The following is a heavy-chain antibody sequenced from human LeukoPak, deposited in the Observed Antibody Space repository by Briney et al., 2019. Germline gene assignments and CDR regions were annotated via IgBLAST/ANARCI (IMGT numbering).Heavy chain of an antibody. Sequence: SETLSLTCTVSGGSISSYYWNWIRQPPGKGLEWIGYIYYSGTTNYNPSLKSRVTISVDTSKNQFFLKLSSVTAADTAVYYCARGVYIAAAQYGYWGQGTLVTVSS. D-gene: IGHD6-13*01. CDR3: ARGVYIAAAQYGY. CDR2: IYYSGTT. CDR1: GGSISSYY. V-gene: IGHV4-59*01. J-gene: IGHJ4*02.